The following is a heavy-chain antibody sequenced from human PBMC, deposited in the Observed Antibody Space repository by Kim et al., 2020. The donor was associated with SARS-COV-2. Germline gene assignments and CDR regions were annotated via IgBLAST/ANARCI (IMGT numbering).Heavy chain of an antibody. D-gene: IGHD3-10*01. CDR1: GFTFSNAW. J-gene: IGHJ4*02. Sequence: GGSLRLSCAASGFTFSNAWMSWVRQAPGKGLEWVGRIKSKTDGGTTDYAAPVKGRFTISRDDSKNTLYLQMNSLKTEDTAVYYCTTDAAGLWFGELFLWPHVYWGQGTLVTVSS. V-gene: IGHV3-15*01. CDR3: TTDAAGLWFGELFLWPHVY. CDR2: IKSKTDGGTT.